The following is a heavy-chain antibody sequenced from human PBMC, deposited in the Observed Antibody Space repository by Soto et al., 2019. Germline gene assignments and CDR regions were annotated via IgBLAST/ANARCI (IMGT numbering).Heavy chain of an antibody. CDR3: AHLLRVLFPYWVVGR. J-gene: IGHJ2*01. Sequence: QITLKESGPTLVKPTQTLTLTCTFSGFSLSTSGVGVGWIRQPPGKALEWLAFIYWDDDKHYSPSLKSRLTTTKVTHKCHLVFRITNMDPVDTSQYYSAHLLRVLFPYWVVGRWGLGPLVTVSS. CDR1: GFSLSTSGVG. CDR2: IYWDDDK. V-gene: IGHV2-5*02. D-gene: IGHD2-8*02.